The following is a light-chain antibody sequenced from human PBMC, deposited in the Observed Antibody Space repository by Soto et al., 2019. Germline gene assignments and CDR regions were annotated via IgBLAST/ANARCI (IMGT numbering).Light chain of an antibody. CDR1: QSVSSSY. CDR3: QQYGGSPLYT. CDR2: GAS. J-gene: IGKJ2*01. V-gene: IGKV3-20*01. Sequence: EIVLTQSPGTLSLSPGERANFSCRASQSVSSSYLAWYQQKPCQAPRLLIYGASSRATGIPDRFSGSGSGTDFILTISRLEPEDFAVYYCQQYGGSPLYTFGQGTKLEIK.